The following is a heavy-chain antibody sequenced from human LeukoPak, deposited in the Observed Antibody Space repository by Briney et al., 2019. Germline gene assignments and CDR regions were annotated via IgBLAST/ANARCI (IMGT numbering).Heavy chain of an antibody. CDR2: AYYRSMWYN. J-gene: IGHJ4*02. V-gene: IGHV6-1*01. Sequence: SQTLSLTCAISGDSVSTNSAAWNWIRQSPSRGLEWLGRAYYRSMWYNSYAVSVKSRITINPDTSKNQFSLQLNSVTPEDTAVYYWARGYNYGFDYWGQGTLVTVSS. D-gene: IGHD5-18*01. CDR3: ARGYNYGFDY. CDR1: GDSVSTNSAA.